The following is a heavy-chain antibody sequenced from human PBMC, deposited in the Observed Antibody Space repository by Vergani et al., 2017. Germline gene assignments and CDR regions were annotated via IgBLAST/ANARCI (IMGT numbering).Heavy chain of an antibody. D-gene: IGHD3-10*01. CDR2: ISWDGGST. Sequence: EVQLVESGGGLVQPGRSLRLSCAASGFTFDDYAMHWVRQAPGKGLEWVSGISWDGGSTYYADSVKGRFTISRDNSKNSLYLQMNSLRTEDTALYYCAKDYGSGSYSPNWFDPWGQGTLVTVSS. CDR3: AKDYGSGSYSPNWFDP. V-gene: IGHV3-43*02. J-gene: IGHJ5*02. CDR1: GFTFDDYA.